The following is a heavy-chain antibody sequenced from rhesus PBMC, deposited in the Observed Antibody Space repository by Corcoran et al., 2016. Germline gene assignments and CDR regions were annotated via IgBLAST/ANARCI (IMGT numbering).Heavy chain of an antibody. CDR3: TRAAPPFYFDY. Sequence: QVQLVQSGGEIKQPGASVKLSCKASGYTFTTYYIHWVSQAPGQGLAWLGPLSPYNGNKDYAQHFQGRGTITTDASTSTGYMELSSLRSEDTAVYFCTRAAPPFYFDYWGQGVLVTVSS. D-gene: IGHD2-15*01. J-gene: IGHJ4*01. V-gene: IGHV1-180*01. CDR2: LSPYNGNK. CDR1: GYTFTTYY.